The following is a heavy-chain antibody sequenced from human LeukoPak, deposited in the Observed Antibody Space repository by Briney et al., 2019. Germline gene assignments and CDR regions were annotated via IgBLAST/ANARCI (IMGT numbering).Heavy chain of an antibody. D-gene: IGHD6-19*01. Sequence: GGSLRLSCAASGFTVSKYHRHSVRQAPGQGLEWGAVISYDGTNKYYADSVKGRFTISRDNSKNTVHLQMNSLRAEDRAVFYCAEDSGGNEARFDYWGQGTLVTVSS. V-gene: IGHV3-30*18. CDR2: ISYDGTNK. J-gene: IGHJ4*02. CDR1: GFTVSKYH. CDR3: AEDSGGNEARFDY.